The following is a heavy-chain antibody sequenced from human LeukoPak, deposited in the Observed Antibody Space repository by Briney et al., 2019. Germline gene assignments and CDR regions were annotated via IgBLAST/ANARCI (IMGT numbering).Heavy chain of an antibody. V-gene: IGHV1-2*04. J-gene: IGHJ4*02. D-gene: IGHD2-15*01. CDR3: AREGRCSGGIDYRGCLFDY. CDR1: GYTFTGYY. Sequence: ASVKVSCKASGYTFTGYYMHWVRQAPGQGLEWMGWINPNSGGTNYAQKFQGWVTMTRDTSISTAYMELSRLRSDDTAVYYCAREGRCSGGIDYRGCLFDYWGQGTLVTVSS. CDR2: INPNSGGT.